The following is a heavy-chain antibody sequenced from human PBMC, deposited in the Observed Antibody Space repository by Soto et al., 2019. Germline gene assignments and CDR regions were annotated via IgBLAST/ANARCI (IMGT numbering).Heavy chain of an antibody. D-gene: IGHD3-3*01. J-gene: IGHJ5*02. CDR3: ARRLDYDFGINWFDP. CDR1: GYSFTSYW. CDR2: IDPSDSYT. V-gene: IGHV5-10-1*01. Sequence: RGESLKISCKGSGYSFTSYWISWVRQMPGKGLEWMGRIDPSDSYTNYSPSFQGHVTISADKSISTAYLQWSSLKASDTAMYYCARRLDYDFGINWFDPWGQGTLVTVSS.